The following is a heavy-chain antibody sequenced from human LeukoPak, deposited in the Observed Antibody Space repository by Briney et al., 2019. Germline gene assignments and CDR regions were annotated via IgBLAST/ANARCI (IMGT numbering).Heavy chain of an antibody. CDR1: GFTFSSYG. V-gene: IGHV3-30*18. J-gene: IGHJ4*02. CDR2: ISYDGSNK. D-gene: IGHD6-19*01. Sequence: GGSLRLSCAASGFTFSSYGTHWVRQAPGKGLEWVAVISYDGSNKFYADSVKGRFTISRDNSKNMLYLQMNSLRAEDTAVYYCAKEGSSGWYGDYWGQGTLVTVSS. CDR3: AKEGSSGWYGDY.